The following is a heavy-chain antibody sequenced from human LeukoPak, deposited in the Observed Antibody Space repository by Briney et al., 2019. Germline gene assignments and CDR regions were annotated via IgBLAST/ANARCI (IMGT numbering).Heavy chain of an antibody. D-gene: IGHD5-24*01. CDR1: GGSVSSSSYY. V-gene: IGHV4-61*01. CDR2: IYYSGST. J-gene: IGHJ4*02. CDR3: ARKDGYKGYFDY. Sequence: PSETLSLTCTVSGGSVSSSSYYWSWIRQPPGKGLEWIGYIYYSGSTNYNPSLKSRVTISADTSKKQVSLKLSSVTAADTAVYYCARKDGYKGYFDYWGQGTLVTVSS.